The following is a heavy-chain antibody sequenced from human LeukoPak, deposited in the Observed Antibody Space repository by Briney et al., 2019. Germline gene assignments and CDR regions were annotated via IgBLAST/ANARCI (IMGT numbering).Heavy chain of an antibody. J-gene: IGHJ4*02. CDR2: ISGSGGST. Sequence: GGSLRLSCAASGFTFSSYAMSWVRQAPGKGLEWVSAISGSGGSTYYADSVKGRFTVSRDNSKNTLYLQMNSLRAEDTAVYYCANGIQLWLFDYWGQGTLVTVSS. V-gene: IGHV3-23*01. CDR3: ANGIQLWLFDY. D-gene: IGHD5-18*01. CDR1: GFTFSSYA.